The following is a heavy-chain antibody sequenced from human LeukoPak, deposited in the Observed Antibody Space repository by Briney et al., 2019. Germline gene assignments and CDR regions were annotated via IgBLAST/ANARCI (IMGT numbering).Heavy chain of an antibody. CDR2: IFDSGSA. V-gene: IGHV4-4*08. J-gene: IGHJ3*02. Sequence: SETLSLTCTVSGGPISSYYWGWIRQPPEKGLQWIGYIFDSGSATYNPSLKSRVTISLDTSKNQISLKLSSVTAADTAVYYCARGGGAFDIWGQGTMVTVSS. D-gene: IGHD6-25*01. CDR3: ARGGGAFDI. CDR1: GGPISSYY.